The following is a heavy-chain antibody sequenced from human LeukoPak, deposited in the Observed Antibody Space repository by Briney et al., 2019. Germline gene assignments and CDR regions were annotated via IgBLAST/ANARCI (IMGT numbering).Heavy chain of an antibody. J-gene: IGHJ4*02. CDR3: ATTRLGHYDFWSGTYFDY. D-gene: IGHD3-3*01. CDR1: GFTFDDYA. V-gene: IGHV3-9*01. Sequence: PGRSLSLSCAASGFTFDDYAMHWVRQAPEKGLEWVSGISWNSGSIGYADSVKGRFTISRDNAKNSLYLQMNSLRAEDTALYYCATTRLGHYDFWSGTYFDYWGQGTLVTVSS. CDR2: ISWNSGSI.